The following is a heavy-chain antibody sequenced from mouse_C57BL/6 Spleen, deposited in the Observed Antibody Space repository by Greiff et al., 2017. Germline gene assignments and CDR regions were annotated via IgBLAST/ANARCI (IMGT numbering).Heavy chain of an antibody. V-gene: IGHV1-72*01. CDR1: GFTFTSYW. Sequence: VQLQQPGAELVKPGASVKLSCKASGFTFTSYWMHWVKQRPGRGLEWIGRIDPNNGGTKYNEKFKSKATMTVDKPSTTAYLQLSSLTSADSECSVCASTVEAMDAKGYWGQGTSVTGSS. CDR2: IDPNNGGT. J-gene: IGHJ4*01. D-gene: IGHD1-1*01. CDR3: ASTVEAMDAKGY.